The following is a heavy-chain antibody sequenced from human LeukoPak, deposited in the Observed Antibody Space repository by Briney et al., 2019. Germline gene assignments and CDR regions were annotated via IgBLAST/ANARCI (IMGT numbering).Heavy chain of an antibody. Sequence: NTSETLSLTCTVSGGSISSYYWSWIRQPPGKGLEWIGYFYYSGSTNYNPSLKSRVTISVDTSKNQFSLKLSSVTAADTAVYYCARLPKTYDFWSPYYAHWGQGTLVTVSS. J-gene: IGHJ4*02. D-gene: IGHD3/OR15-3a*01. CDR3: ARLPKTYDFWSPYYAH. V-gene: IGHV4-59*08. CDR1: GGSISSYY. CDR2: FYYSGST.